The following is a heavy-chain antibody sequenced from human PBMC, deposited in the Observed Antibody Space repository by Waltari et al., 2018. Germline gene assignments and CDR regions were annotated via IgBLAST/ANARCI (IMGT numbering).Heavy chain of an antibody. CDR1: GFTVGNNY. CDR3: ARDPPGMATIGS. CDR2: IYSGGST. V-gene: IGHV3-53*01. Sequence: EAQLVESGGGLIHPGGSLRLSCAVSGFTVGNNYMGWVRQAPGKGLEWVLVIYSGGSTNYADSVRGRFTISRDNSKNTLFLEMNSLTAEDTAVYYCARDPPGMATIGSWGQGTLVTVSS. J-gene: IGHJ5*02. D-gene: IGHD5-12*01.